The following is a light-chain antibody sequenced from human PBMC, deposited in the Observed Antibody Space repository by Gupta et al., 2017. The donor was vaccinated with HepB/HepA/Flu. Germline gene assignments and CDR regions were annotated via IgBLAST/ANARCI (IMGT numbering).Light chain of an antibody. Sequence: DIVMTQFPLSLPVTPGEPASISCRSSQSLLNSNGYHYLDWYVQKPGQSPQLLISVASRRASGVPYRFSGSGSGTDFTLTISSVEAEDFGVYYCRQGLHPPRTFGRGTKVDIK. J-gene: IGKJ4*01. CDR1: QSLLNSNGYHY. CDR3: RQGLHPPRT. CDR2: VAS. V-gene: IGKV2-28*01.